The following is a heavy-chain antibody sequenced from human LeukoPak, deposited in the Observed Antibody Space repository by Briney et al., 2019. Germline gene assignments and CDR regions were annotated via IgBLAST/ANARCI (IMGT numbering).Heavy chain of an antibody. CDR2: IYYSGST. J-gene: IGHJ4*02. V-gene: IGHV4-39*01. CDR1: GGSISSSSYY. CDR3: ARQGGIYGLDY. Sequence: SETLSLTCTVSGGSISSSSYYWGWIRQPPGKGLEWIGSIYYSGSTYYNPSLKSRVTISVDTSKNQFSLKLSSVTAAHTAVYYCARQGGIYGLDYWGQGTLVTVSS. D-gene: IGHD3-16*01.